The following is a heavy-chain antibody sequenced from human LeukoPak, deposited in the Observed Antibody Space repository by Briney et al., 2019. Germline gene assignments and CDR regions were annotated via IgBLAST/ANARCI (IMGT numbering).Heavy chain of an antibody. V-gene: IGHV4-4*07. J-gene: IGHJ6*03. Sequence: SETLSLTCTVSGGSISSYYWSWIRQPAGKGLEWIGRIYTSGSTNYNPSLKSRVTMSVDTSKNQFSLKLSSVTAADTAVYYCARFYSGSYGLYYYYMDVWGKGTTVTISS. CDR1: GGSISSYY. CDR2: IYTSGST. CDR3: ARFYSGSYGLYYYYMDV. D-gene: IGHD1-26*01.